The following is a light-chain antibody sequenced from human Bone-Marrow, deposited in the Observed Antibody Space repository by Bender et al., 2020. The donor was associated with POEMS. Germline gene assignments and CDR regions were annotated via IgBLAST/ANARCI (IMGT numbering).Light chain of an antibody. Sequence: QSALTQPPSASGSPGQSVTISCTGTSSDVGAFTYVSWYQQHPGKVPKLLIFEVNKRPPGVPDRFSGSKSGRTASLTVSGLQAEDDAHYYCSSYAGSNVVLFGGGTKLSVL. CDR3: SSYAGSNVVL. CDR2: EVN. CDR1: SSDVGAFTY. J-gene: IGLJ2*01. V-gene: IGLV2-8*01.